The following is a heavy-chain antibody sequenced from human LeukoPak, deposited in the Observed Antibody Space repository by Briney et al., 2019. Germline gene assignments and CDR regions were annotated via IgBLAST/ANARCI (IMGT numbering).Heavy chain of an antibody. V-gene: IGHV3-23*01. CDR3: ARGNHPPDSSGYSLDDAFDI. D-gene: IGHD3-22*01. CDR2: ISGSGGST. J-gene: IGHJ3*02. Sequence: GGSLRLSCAASGFTFSSYAMSWVRQAPGKGLEWVSAISGSGGSTYYADSVKGRFTISRDNSKNTLYLQMNSLRAEDTAVYYCARGNHPPDSSGYSLDDAFDIWGQGTMVTVSS. CDR1: GFTFSSYA.